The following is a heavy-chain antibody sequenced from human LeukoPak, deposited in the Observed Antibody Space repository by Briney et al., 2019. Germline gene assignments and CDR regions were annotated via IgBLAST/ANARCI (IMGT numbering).Heavy chain of an antibody. J-gene: IGHJ4*02. Sequence: PGGSLRLSCAASGFTFSSYDMHWVRQATGKGLEWVSAIGTAGDTYYPGSVKGRFTISRDNAKNSLYLQMSSLRAEDTALYLCAGGDRNGWYFYYWGQGTLVTVSS. V-gene: IGHV3-13*01. CDR3: AGGDRNGWYFYY. CDR2: IGTAGDT. D-gene: IGHD6-19*01. CDR1: GFTFSSYD.